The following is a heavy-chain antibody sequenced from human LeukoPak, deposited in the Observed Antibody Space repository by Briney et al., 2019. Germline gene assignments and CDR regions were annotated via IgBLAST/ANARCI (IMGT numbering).Heavy chain of an antibody. CDR1: GFTLSNYA. CDR2: VSGRDDST. D-gene: IGHD3-9*01. J-gene: IGHJ4*02. Sequence: GGSLRLSCAASGFTLSNYAMYWVRQAPGKGLEWVSAVSGRDDSTYYADSVKGRFTISRDTSKGTLYLQMNSLRVEDTAVYYCAKWGDYDILTGYYDPDYWGQGTLVTVSS. CDR3: AKWGDYDILTGYYDPDY. V-gene: IGHV3-23*01.